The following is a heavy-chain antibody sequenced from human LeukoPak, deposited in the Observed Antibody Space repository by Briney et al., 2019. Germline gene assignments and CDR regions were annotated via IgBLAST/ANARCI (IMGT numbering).Heavy chain of an antibody. Sequence: GGSLRLSCTASGFTFGDYAMSWVRQAPGKGLEWVSFIRSKAYGGTTEDAASVKGRFTISRDDPKSIAYRQMNSLKTDDTAVYYCATLIRLSGGRYYFDYWGQGTLVTVSS. CDR2: IRSKAYGGTT. CDR3: ATLIRLSGGRYYFDY. CDR1: GFTFGDYA. J-gene: IGHJ4*02. D-gene: IGHD4/OR15-4a*01. V-gene: IGHV3-49*04.